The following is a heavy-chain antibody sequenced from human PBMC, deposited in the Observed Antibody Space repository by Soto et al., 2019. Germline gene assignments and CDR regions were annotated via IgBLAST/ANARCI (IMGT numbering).Heavy chain of an antibody. V-gene: IGHV4-31*03. CDR2: IYYSGST. D-gene: IGHD2-2*01. Sequence: QVQLQESGPGLVKPSQTLSLTCTVSGGSISSGGYYWSWIRQHPGKGLEWLGYIYYSGSTYYNPSLKSRVTISVDTSKNQFSLKLSSVTTADTAVYYCARYIVVVPAAIAGSNWFDPWGQGTLVTVSS. CDR3: ARYIVVVPAAIAGSNWFDP. J-gene: IGHJ5*02. CDR1: GGSISSGGYY.